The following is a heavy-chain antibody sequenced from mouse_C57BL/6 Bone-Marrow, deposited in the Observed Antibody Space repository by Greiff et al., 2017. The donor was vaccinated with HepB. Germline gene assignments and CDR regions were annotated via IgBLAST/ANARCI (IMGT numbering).Heavy chain of an antibody. J-gene: IGHJ4*01. CDR1: GYTFTSYG. D-gene: IGHD3-2*02. V-gene: IGHV1-58*01. CDR3: ARYSSGYFYAMDY. Sequence: EVKLMESGAELVRPGSSVKMSCKTSGYTFTSYGINWVKQRPGQGLEWIGYIYIGNGYTEYNEKFKGKATLTSDTSSSTAYMQLSSLTSEDSAIYICARYSSGYFYAMDYWGQGTSVTVSS. CDR2: IYIGNGYT.